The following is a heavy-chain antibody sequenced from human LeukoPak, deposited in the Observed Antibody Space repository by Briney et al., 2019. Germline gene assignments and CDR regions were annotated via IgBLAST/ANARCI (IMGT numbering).Heavy chain of an antibody. D-gene: IGHD3-10*01. CDR1: GGSISSSSYY. J-gene: IGHJ4*02. Sequence: SETLSLTCTVSGGSISSSSYYWGWIRQPPGKGLEWIGSIYYSGSTYYNPSLKSRVTISVDTSKNQFSLKLSSVTAADTAVYYCARRITMVRGVIPDYWGQGTLVTVSS. V-gene: IGHV4-39*01. CDR3: ARRITMVRGVIPDY. CDR2: IYYSGST.